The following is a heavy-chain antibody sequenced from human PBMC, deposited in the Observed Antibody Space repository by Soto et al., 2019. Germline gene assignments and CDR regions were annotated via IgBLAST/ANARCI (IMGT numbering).Heavy chain of an antibody. J-gene: IGHJ4*02. Sequence: GPKRLRKGAAWFNISKYGRRWVIKNPGKGLVWVSRINTDGSITTYADSVKGRFTISRDNAKNTLYLQMNSLRPEDTAVYFCVRPGAFSGSWFDNLRQGTLDPVSS. D-gene: IGHD1-26*01. CDR1: WFNISKYG. V-gene: IGHV3-74*03. CDR2: INTDGSIT. CDR3: VRPGAFSGSWFDN.